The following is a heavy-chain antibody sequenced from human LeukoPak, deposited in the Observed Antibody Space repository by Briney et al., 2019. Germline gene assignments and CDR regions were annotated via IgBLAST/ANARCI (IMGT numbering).Heavy chain of an antibody. CDR3: ARDRAGVVVLEYYYYYGMDV. Sequence: PGGSLRLSCAASGFTFSSYSMNWVRQAPGKGLEWVSYISSSSGTIYYADSVKGRFTISRDNAKNSLYLQMNSLRAEDTAVYYCARDRAGVVVLEYYYYYGMDVWGQGTTVTVSS. J-gene: IGHJ6*02. V-gene: IGHV3-48*04. CDR2: ISSSSGTI. CDR1: GFTFSSYS. D-gene: IGHD2-15*01.